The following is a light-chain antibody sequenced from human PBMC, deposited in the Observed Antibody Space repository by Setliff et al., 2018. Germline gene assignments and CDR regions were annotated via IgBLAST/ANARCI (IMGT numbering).Light chain of an antibody. J-gene: IGLJ1*01. V-gene: IGLV2-14*01. CDR2: EVS. Sequence: QSALTQPASVSGSPGQSITISCTGTSSDVGYYNYVSWYQQHPGKAPKLMIYEVSNRPSGVSNRFSGSKSGNTASLTISGLQAEDEADYYCSSYTRSSTRVFGTGTKVTVL. CDR3: SSYTRSSTRV. CDR1: SSDVGYYNY.